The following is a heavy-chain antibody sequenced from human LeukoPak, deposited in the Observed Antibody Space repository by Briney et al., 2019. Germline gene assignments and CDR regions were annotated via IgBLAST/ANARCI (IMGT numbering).Heavy chain of an antibody. CDR1: GGSFSGYY. D-gene: IGHD2-2*01. J-gene: IGHJ6*03. Sequence: PSETLSLTCAVYGGSFSGYYWSWIRQPPGKGLEWIGEINHSGSTNYNPSLKSRVTISLDTSKNQFSLKLSSVTAADTAVYYCARGFKYCSSTSCYYYHYYYMDVWGKGTTVTVSS. V-gene: IGHV4-34*01. CDR2: INHSGST. CDR3: ARGFKYCSSTSCYYYHYYYMDV.